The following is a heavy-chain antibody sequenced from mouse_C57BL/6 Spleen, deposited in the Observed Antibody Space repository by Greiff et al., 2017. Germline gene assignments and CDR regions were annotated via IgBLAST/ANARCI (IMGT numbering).Heavy chain of an antibody. CDR2: IDPETGGT. D-gene: IGHD1-1*01. CDR3: TSYYGSGYCDY. J-gene: IGHJ2*01. V-gene: IGHV1-15*01. CDR1: GYTFTDYE. Sequence: VQLQQSGAELVRPGASVTLSCKASGYTFTDYEMHWVKQTPVHGLEWIGAIDPETGGTAYNQKFKGKAILTADKSSSTAYMELRSLTSEDSAVYYCTSYYGSGYCDYWGQGTTLTVSS.